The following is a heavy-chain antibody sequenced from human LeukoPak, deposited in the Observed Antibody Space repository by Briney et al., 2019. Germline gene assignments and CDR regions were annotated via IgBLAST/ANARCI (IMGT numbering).Heavy chain of an antibody. D-gene: IGHD1-26*01. V-gene: IGHV3-30-3*01. CDR1: GFTFSTCA. CDR2: IVYDGSSK. CDR3: ARSPGILGTNYFDY. Sequence: GRSLRLSCAVSGFTFSTCAMQWVRLAPGRGQEWVAVIVYDGSSKYYADSVKGRFTISRDNSKNTLYLQMNSLRAEDTSVYYCARSPGILGTNYFDYWGQGTLVTVSS. J-gene: IGHJ4*02.